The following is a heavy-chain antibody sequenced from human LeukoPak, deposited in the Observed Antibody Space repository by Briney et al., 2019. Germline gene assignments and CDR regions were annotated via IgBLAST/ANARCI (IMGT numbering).Heavy chain of an antibody. D-gene: IGHD3-22*01. CDR2: IYPDSGGT. CDR1: GYTFTDYY. CDR3: AREYYDSSGIKYAFDI. Sequence: ASVTVSCKAPGYTFTDYYIHWVRQAPGQGLEWMGCIYPDSGGTKSGQKFQGRVTMTRDTSINIAYMELSRLRSDDTAVYYCAREYYDSSGIKYAFDIWGQGTMVTVSS. V-gene: IGHV1-2*02. J-gene: IGHJ3*02.